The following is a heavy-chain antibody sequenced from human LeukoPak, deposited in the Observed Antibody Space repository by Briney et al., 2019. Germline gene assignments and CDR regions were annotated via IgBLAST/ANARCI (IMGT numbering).Heavy chain of an antibody. CDR3: AKGTYSYGWFWFDP. CDR2: ISGSGGST. D-gene: IGHD5-18*01. Sequence: PGGSLRLSCAASGFTFSSYEMNWVRQAPGKGLEWVSAISGSGGSTYYADSVKGRFTISRDNSKNTLYLQMNSLRAEDTAVYYCAKGTYSYGWFWFDPWGQGTLVTVSS. V-gene: IGHV3-23*01. J-gene: IGHJ5*02. CDR1: GFTFSSYE.